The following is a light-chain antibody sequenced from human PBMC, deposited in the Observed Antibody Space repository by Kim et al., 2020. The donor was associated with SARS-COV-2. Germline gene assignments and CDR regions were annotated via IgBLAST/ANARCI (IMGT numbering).Light chain of an antibody. CDR2: AAS. Sequence: EIVLTQSPGTLSLSPGERATLSCRASQSVSSSYLAWYQQKRDQGPRLLIYAASSRTASTPGRFSGSGSGTDITLTSSRLEADDVAVYYCQHDSSSPFTFGRGTKVDIK. J-gene: IGKJ4*02. CDR3: QHDSSSPFT. V-gene: IGKV3-20*01. CDR1: QSVSSSY.